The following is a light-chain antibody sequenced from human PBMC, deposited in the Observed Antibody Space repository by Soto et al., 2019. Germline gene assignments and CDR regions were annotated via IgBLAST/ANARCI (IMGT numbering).Light chain of an antibody. CDR1: QSVISSY. J-gene: IGKJ1*01. CDR3: QQYNNWPTWT. CDR2: GAS. V-gene: IGKV3D-15*01. Sequence: EIVLTQSPCTLSLSPGERATLSCRASQSVISSYLAWYQQKPGQAPRLLIFGASIRATGIPDRFSGSGSGTEFTLTISSLQSEDFAVYYCQQYNNWPTWTFGQGTKVDIK.